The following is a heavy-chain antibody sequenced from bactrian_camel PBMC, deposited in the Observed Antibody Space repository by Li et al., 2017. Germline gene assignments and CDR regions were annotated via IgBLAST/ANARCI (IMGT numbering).Heavy chain of an antibody. CDR2: IVSSENAGST. V-gene: IGHV3S53*01. Sequence: HVQLVESGGGSVQAGGSLRLSCAVSGFRIRNYCMAWYRQVPGRQRVGVAAIVSSENAGSTAYVDAVEGRFTVSRDNAKDTLHLTMNDLRPEDTGRYYCASDPTYGADCYLGIETTFRYFGQGTQVTVS. J-gene: IGHJ4*01. CDR1: GFRIRNYC. D-gene: IGHD3*01.